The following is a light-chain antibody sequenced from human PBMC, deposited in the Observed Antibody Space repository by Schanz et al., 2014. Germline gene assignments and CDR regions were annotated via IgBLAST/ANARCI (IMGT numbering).Light chain of an antibody. CDR1: QSVNSY. Sequence: EIVLTQSPVTLSLYPGERATLSCRASQSVNSYLAWYQQKPGLAPRLLIYDASNRATGIPARFSGSGSGTDFTLTISSLEPEDFAVYYCQQRSNWPSLTFGGGTKVDFK. CDR2: DAS. J-gene: IGKJ4*01. CDR3: QQRSNWPSLT. V-gene: IGKV3-11*01.